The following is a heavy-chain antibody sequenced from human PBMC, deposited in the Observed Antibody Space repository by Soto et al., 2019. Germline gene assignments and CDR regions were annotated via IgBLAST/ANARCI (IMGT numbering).Heavy chain of an antibody. V-gene: IGHV1-8*01. Sequence: ASVKVSCKASGYTFTSYDINWVRQATGQGLEWMGWMNPNSGNTGYAQKFQGRVTMTRNTSIRTAYMELSSLGSEDTVVYYCARGGIAAAVGGGYYYYYMDVWGKGTTVTVSS. CDR2: MNPNSGNT. J-gene: IGHJ6*03. CDR1: GYTFTSYD. CDR3: ARGGIAAAVGGGYYYYYMDV. D-gene: IGHD6-13*01.